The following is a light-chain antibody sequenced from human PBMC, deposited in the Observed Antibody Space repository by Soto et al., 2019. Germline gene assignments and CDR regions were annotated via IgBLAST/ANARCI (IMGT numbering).Light chain of an antibody. J-gene: IGLJ2*01. CDR2: DVS. CDR1: SSDVGGYNY. V-gene: IGLV2-14*01. Sequence: QSVLTQPASVSGSPGQSITLSCTGTSSDVGGYNYVSWCQQHPGKAPKLMIYDVSNRPSGVSNRFSGSKSGNTASLTISGLQAEDEADYYCSSYTSSSTLVVFGGGTKVTVL. CDR3: SSYTSSSTLVV.